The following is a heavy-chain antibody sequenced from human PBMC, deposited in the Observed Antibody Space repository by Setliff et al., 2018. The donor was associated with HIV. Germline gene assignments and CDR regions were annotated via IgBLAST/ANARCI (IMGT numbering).Heavy chain of an antibody. V-gene: IGHV1-24*01. D-gene: IGHD6-6*01. J-gene: IGHJ4*02. Sequence: ASVKVSCKVSGYTLTELSRHWVRQAPGKGLEWMGSFDPKDGKTRYAQKFQGRVTMTEDTSTDTAYMELSSLRSEDTAVYYYVTGSAARPFDYWGQGTLVTVPQ. CDR2: FDPKDGKT. CDR3: VTGSAARPFDY. CDR1: GYTLTELS.